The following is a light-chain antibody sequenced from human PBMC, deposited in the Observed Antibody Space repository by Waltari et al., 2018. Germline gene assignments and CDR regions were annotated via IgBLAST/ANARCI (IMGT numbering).Light chain of an antibody. Sequence: DIQMTQSPSSLSASVGDRVIITCQASQDIRNYLNWYQQKLGKAPKLLIHDASNLETGVPARFSGSGSGTHFTFTISNPQPEDIATYYCQQYDNLPERLTFGGGTKVEIK. V-gene: IGKV1-33*01. CDR3: QQYDNLPERLT. CDR2: DAS. J-gene: IGKJ4*01. CDR1: QDIRNY.